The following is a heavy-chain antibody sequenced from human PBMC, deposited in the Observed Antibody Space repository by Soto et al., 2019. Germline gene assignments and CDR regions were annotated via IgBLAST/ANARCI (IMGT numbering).Heavy chain of an antibody. CDR2: IIPIFGTA. J-gene: IGHJ4*02. D-gene: IGHD6-19*01. CDR3: ARVSIAVAGTPYFDY. V-gene: IGHV1-69*13. Sequence: SVKVSCKASGGTFSSYAISWLRQAPGQGLEWMGGIIPIFGTANYAQKFQGRVTITADESTSTAYMELSSLRAEDTAVYYCARVSIAVAGTPYFDYWGQGTLVTVS. CDR1: GGTFSSYA.